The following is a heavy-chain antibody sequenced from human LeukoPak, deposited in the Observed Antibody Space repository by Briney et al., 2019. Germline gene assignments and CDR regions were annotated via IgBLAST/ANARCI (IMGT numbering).Heavy chain of an antibody. V-gene: IGHV3-23*01. Sequence: AGGSLRLSCAASGFTFTSYAMSWVRQAPGKGLEWVSAISGSGGSTYYADSVKGRFTISRDNSKNTLCLQMNTLRAEDTALYYCAKAVVGVAAIAYWGRGTLVTVSS. D-gene: IGHD2-15*01. CDR1: GFTFTSYA. CDR2: ISGSGGST. CDR3: AKAVVGVAAIAY. J-gene: IGHJ4*02.